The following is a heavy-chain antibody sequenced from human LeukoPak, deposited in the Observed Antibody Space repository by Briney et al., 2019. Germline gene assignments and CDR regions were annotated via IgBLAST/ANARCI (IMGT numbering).Heavy chain of an antibody. V-gene: IGHV4-59*01. Sequence: SETLSLTCTVSGGSISSYYWSWIRQPPGKGLEWIGYIYYSGSTNYNPSLKSRVTISVDTSKNQFSLKQSSVIAADTAVYYCARGTKYQLPYYFDYWGQGTLVTVSS. J-gene: IGHJ4*02. CDR2: IYYSGST. D-gene: IGHD2-2*01. CDR3: ARGTKYQLPYYFDY. CDR1: GGSISSYY.